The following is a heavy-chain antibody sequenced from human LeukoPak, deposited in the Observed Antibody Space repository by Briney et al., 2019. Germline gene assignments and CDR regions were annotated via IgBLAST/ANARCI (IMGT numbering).Heavy chain of an antibody. J-gene: IGHJ4*02. CDR2: ISYNGGDK. V-gene: IGHV3-30*01. CDR3: AREWTYDFWSGYDTNYFFDY. CDR1: GFTFSSYA. Sequence: GRSLRLSCAASGFTFSSYAMHWVRQAPGKGLEWVAVISYNGGDKYYADSVKGRFTISRDNSKNALYLQMNSLRAEDTAVYYCAREWTYDFWSGYDTNYFFDYWGQGTLVTVSS. D-gene: IGHD3-3*01.